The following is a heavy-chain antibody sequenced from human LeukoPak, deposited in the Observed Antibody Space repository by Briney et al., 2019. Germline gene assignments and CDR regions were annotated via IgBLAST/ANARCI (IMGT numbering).Heavy chain of an antibody. J-gene: IGHJ4*02. D-gene: IGHD6-19*01. Sequence: GWSLRLSCAASGFTFSNYGISWVRQPPRKLLEGASVIYWSGGKSGDADSVRGLSTTSSDTTKNSQHLQINMLTDENTALYFGARGYSSGWVDYWGQGTLVTVSS. CDR1: GFTFSNYG. V-gene: IGHV3-20*04. CDR2: IYWSGGKS. CDR3: ARGYSSGWVDY.